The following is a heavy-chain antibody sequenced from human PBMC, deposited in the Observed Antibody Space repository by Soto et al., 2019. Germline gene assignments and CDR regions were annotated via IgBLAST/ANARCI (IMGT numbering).Heavy chain of an antibody. CDR1: GFTFRGSA. Sequence: GGSLRLSCAASGFTFRGSAMPWVRQASGKGLEWVGRIRSKANSYATAYAASVKGRFPISRDDSTTPAYLQMNSLKTEDTAVYYCTSPRESSSWYVDYWGQGTRGTVSS. CDR3: TSPRESSSWYVDY. D-gene: IGHD6-13*01. J-gene: IGHJ4*02. CDR2: IRSKANSYAT. V-gene: IGHV3-73*01.